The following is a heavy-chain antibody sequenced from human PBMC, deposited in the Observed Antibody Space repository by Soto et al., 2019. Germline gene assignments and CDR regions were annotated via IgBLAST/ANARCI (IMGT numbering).Heavy chain of an antibody. V-gene: IGHV3-23*01. Sequence: GGSLRLSCAASGFTFSSYAMSWVRQAPGKGLEWVSAISGSGGSTYYADSVKGRFTISRDNSKNTLYLQMNSLRAEDTAVYYCAKNKRAMTTVKYYFEYWGQGTRVTVSS. CDR2: ISGSGGST. D-gene: IGHD4-4*01. CDR1: GFTFSSYA. J-gene: IGHJ4*02. CDR3: AKNKRAMTTVKYYFEY.